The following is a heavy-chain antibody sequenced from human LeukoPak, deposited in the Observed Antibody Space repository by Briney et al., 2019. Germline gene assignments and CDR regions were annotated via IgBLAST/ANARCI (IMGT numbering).Heavy chain of an antibody. CDR2: IYTSGST. CDR3: ARDSYDSSGYYFDY. CDR1: GGSISSGSYY. D-gene: IGHD3-22*01. V-gene: IGHV4-61*02. J-gene: IGHJ4*02. Sequence: PSETLSLTCTVSGGSISSGSYYWSWIWQPAGKGLEWIGRIYTSGSTNYNPSLKSRVTISVDTSKNQFSLKLSSVTAADTAVYYCARDSYDSSGYYFDYWGQGTLVTVSS.